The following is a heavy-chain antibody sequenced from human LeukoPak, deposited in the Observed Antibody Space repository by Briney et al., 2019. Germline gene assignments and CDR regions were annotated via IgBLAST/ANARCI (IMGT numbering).Heavy chain of an antibody. V-gene: IGHV3-48*01. CDR3: ARDRYYGSGSH. CDR1: GFTFSSYS. D-gene: IGHD3-10*01. Sequence: PGGSLRLSCAVSGFTFSSYSMNWVRQAPGKGLEWVSYISSSSSTIYYADSVKGRFTISRDNAKTSLYLQMSSLRAEDTAVYYCARDRYYGSGSHWGQGTLVTVSS. CDR2: ISSSSSTI. J-gene: IGHJ4*02.